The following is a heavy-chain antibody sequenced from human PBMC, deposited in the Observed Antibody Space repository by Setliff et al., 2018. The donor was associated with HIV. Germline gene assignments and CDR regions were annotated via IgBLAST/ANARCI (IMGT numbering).Heavy chain of an antibody. CDR3: ARHGLAGTPWDNWFDP. D-gene: IGHD1-1*01. J-gene: IGHJ5*02. V-gene: IGHV5-51*01. Sequence: GESLKISCETSGYSFTTHWIGWVRQMPGKGLEWMGVIYPGDSHTTYSPSFQGQVTISADKSISTAYLHWSTLKASDTAMYYCARHGLAGTPWDNWFDPWGQGTLVTVSS. CDR1: GYSFTTHW. CDR2: IYPGDSHT.